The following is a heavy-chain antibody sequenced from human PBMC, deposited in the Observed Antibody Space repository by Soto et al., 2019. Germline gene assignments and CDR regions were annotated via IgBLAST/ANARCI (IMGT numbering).Heavy chain of an antibody. CDR3: AKDTRAGYSSSWYWGIDY. Sequence: LRLSCAASGFTFHNFALNWVRQAPGKGPEWVSSVSGSGGSTYYADSVKGRFTVSRDNSKNTLFLQMNSLRVEDTAMYYCAKDTRAGYSSSWYWGIDYWGQGTLVTVSS. CDR2: VSGSGGST. CDR1: GFTFHNFA. V-gene: IGHV3-23*01. J-gene: IGHJ4*02. D-gene: IGHD6-13*01.